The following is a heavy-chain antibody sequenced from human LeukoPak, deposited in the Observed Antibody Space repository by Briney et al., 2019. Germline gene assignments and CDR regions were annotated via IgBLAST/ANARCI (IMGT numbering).Heavy chain of an antibody. CDR2: ISSTGNTI. D-gene: IGHD3-3*01. CDR3: ARDRRIFGVITIPGWFDP. J-gene: IGHJ5*02. Sequence: GSLRLSCAASGFTFSDYYINWIRQAPGKGLEWVSYISSTGNTIYYADSVKGRFTISRDNAKNSLYLQMNSLRAEDTAVYYCARDRRIFGVITIPGWFDPWGQGTLVTVSP. CDR1: GFTFSDYY. V-gene: IGHV3-11*04.